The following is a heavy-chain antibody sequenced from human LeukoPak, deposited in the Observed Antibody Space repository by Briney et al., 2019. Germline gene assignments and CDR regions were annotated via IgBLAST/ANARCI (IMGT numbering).Heavy chain of an antibody. CDR1: GYTFTGYN. Sequence: ASVKVSCKASGYTFTGYNMHWVRQAPGQGLEWMGWINPKSGGTNYAQNFQGRVTMTRDTSISIGYMELSRLTSDDTAVYYCAGALDTLPSYATDYWGQGTLVTVSS. D-gene: IGHD3-3*02. CDR2: INPKSGGT. V-gene: IGHV1-2*02. CDR3: AGALDTLPSYATDY. J-gene: IGHJ4*02.